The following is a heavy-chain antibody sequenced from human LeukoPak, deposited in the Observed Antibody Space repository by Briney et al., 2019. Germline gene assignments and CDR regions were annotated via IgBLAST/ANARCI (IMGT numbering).Heavy chain of an antibody. J-gene: IGHJ4*02. CDR3: AKLAVTTFHYFDY. CDR1: GFTFSSYA. D-gene: IGHD4-17*01. Sequence: GGSLRLSCTASGFTFSSYAIHWVRQAPGKGLKWVAVISYDGYNEYYADSVKGRFTISRDNSKNTLYLQMNSLRAGDTAVYYCAKLAVTTFHYFDYWGQGTLVTVSS. CDR2: ISYDGYNE. V-gene: IGHV3-30*07.